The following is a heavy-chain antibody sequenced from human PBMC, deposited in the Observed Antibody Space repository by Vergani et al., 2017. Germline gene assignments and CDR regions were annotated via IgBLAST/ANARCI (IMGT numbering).Heavy chain of an antibody. Sequence: QVQLQESGPGLVKPSQTLSLTCTVSGGSISSGGYYWSWIRQHPGKGLEWIGYIYYSGSTYYNPSLKSRVTISVDTSKNQFSLKLSSVTAADTAVYYCARGGGTSCYRCNWFDPWGQGTRVIVSS. V-gene: IGHV4-31*03. D-gene: IGHD2-2*01. CDR3: ARGGGTSCYRCNWFDP. J-gene: IGHJ5*02. CDR2: IYYSGST. CDR1: GGSISSGGYY.